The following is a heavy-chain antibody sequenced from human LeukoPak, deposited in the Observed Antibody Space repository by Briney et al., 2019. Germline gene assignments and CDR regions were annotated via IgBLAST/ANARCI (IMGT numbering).Heavy chain of an antibody. CDR2: ISSSSAYT. Sequence: GGSLRLSCAASGFTFSDYYMSWIRQAPGKGLEWVSYISSSSAYTDYADSVKGRFSISRDNAKNSLYLQMSSLRAEDTAVYYCAREGGRRLTTRYFDYWGQGTLVTVS. V-gene: IGHV3-11*06. CDR3: AREGGRRLTTRYFDY. CDR1: GFTFSDYY. D-gene: IGHD4-17*01. J-gene: IGHJ4*02.